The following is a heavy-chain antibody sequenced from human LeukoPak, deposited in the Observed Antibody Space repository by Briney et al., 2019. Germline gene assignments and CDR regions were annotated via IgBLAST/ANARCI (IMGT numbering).Heavy chain of an antibody. J-gene: IGHJ3*02. Sequence: GGSLRLSCAASGFTFSSYGMHWVRQAPGKGLEWVAVISYDGSNKYYADSVKGRFTISRDNSKNTLYLQMNSLRAEDTAVYYCAKGVPIVVVPAAPRAFDIWGQGTMVTVSS. CDR1: GFTFSSYG. CDR3: AKGVPIVVVPAAPRAFDI. V-gene: IGHV3-30*18. D-gene: IGHD2-2*01. CDR2: ISYDGSNK.